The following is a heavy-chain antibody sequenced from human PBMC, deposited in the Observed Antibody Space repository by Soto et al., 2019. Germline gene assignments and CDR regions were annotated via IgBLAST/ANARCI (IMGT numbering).Heavy chain of an antibody. CDR3: ARDPSGGAAPYYYGMDV. Sequence: GGSLRLSCAASGFTFSSYSMNWVRQAPGKGLEWVSSISSSSSYIYYADSVKGRFTISRDNAKNSLYLQMNSLRAEDTAVYYCARDPSGGAAPYYYGMDVWGQGTTVTVSS. D-gene: IGHD6-6*01. J-gene: IGHJ6*02. CDR2: ISSSSSYI. CDR1: GFTFSSYS. V-gene: IGHV3-21*01.